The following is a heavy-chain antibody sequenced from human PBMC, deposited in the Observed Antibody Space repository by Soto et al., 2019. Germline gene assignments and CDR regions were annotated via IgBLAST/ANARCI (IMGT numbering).Heavy chain of an antibody. Sequence: GGSLRLSCAASGFTFSSYSMNWVRQAPGKGLEWVSYISSSSTIYYADSVKGRFTISRDNAKNSLYLQMNSLRATDTAMYYCARHAYDFWSGHPNPRYYYGMDVWGQGTTVTVSS. CDR2: ISSSSTI. D-gene: IGHD3-3*01. V-gene: IGHV3-48*01. J-gene: IGHJ6*02. CDR3: ARHAYDFWSGHPNPRYYYGMDV. CDR1: GFTFSSYS.